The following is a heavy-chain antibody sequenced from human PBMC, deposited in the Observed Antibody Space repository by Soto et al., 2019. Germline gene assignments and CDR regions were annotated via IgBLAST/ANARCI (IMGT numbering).Heavy chain of an antibody. Sequence: QEQLVQSGAEVKKPGASVKVSCKTSGYTFTDYDINWVRQATGQGLEWIGWMNPNSGETGYAQKFPGRVTMTRRASLSTAYLELSSLRSEDTAVYYCARVAVAARPRWYNWFDPWGQGILVTVSS. CDR1: GYTFTDYD. D-gene: IGHD2-15*01. CDR3: ARVAVAARPRWYNWFDP. J-gene: IGHJ5*02. CDR2: MNPNSGET. V-gene: IGHV1-8*01.